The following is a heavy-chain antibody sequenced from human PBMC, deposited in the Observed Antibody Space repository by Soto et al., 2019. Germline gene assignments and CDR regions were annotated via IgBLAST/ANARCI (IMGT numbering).Heavy chain of an antibody. Sequence: QIQLVQSGNEVKKPGASVKVSCKASGYTFTSYGVSWVRQAPGQGLEWMGWISVYNGQTRYAEKFQGRVTMTADTSTISVSMELSSLTSDDTAVYFCARGRAFGVVVVMRANHDYFGQGTQVSVSS. CDR3: ARGRAFGVVVVMRANHDY. J-gene: IGHJ4*02. CDR1: GYTFTSYG. CDR2: ISVYNGQT. V-gene: IGHV1-18*01. D-gene: IGHD3-16*02.